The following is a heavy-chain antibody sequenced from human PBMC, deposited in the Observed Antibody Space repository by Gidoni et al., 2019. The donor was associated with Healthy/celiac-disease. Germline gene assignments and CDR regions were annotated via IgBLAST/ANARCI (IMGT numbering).Heavy chain of an antibody. CDR3: ASNPYSSSWYWFDP. D-gene: IGHD6-13*01. CDR2: ISSSSSYI. J-gene: IGHJ5*02. V-gene: IGHV3-21*01. CDR1: GFTFSSYS. Sequence: EVQLVASGGGLVKPGGSLRLSCAASGFTFSSYSMNWVRQAPGTGLEWVSSISSSSSYIYYADSVKGRFTISRDNAKNSLYLQMNSLRAEDTAVYYCASNPYSSSWYWFDPWGQGTLVTVSS.